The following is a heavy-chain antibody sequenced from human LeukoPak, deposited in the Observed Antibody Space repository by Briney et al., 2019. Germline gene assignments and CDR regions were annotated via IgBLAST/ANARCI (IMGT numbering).Heavy chain of an antibody. J-gene: IGHJ4*02. CDR3: ARLMKTVAT. Sequence: PSGTLSLTCTVSVGPLFSSPFYWGWIRQPPGKGLEWIASVYYNGITYYNPSLKSRVTISVDTSKNQFALKVTSVTAADTAIYYCARLMKTVATWGQGTLVTVSS. V-gene: IGHV4-39*01. CDR1: VGPLFSSPFY. D-gene: IGHD5-12*01. CDR2: VYYNGIT.